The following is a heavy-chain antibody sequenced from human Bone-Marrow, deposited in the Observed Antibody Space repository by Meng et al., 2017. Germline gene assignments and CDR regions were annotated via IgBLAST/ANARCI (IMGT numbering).Heavy chain of an antibody. J-gene: IGHJ5*02. V-gene: IGHV1-18*01. Sequence: QVQLVQSGAEVKKPGASLKVSCKASGYTFTSYGISWVRQAPGQGLEWMGWISAYNGNTNYAQKLQGRVTMTTDTSTSTAYMELRSLRSDDTAVYYCARDRYGDYPLDWFDPWGQGTLVTVSS. CDR2: ISAYNGNT. CDR1: GYTFTSYG. D-gene: IGHD4-17*01. CDR3: ARDRYGDYPLDWFDP.